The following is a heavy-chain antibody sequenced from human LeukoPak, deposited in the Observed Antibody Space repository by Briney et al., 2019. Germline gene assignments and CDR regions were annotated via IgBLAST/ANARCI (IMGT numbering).Heavy chain of an antibody. CDR2: IYYSGST. Sequence: PSETLSLTCTVSGGSISSSSYYWGWIRQPPGKGLEWIGSIYYSGSTYYNPSLKSRVTISVDTSKNQFSLKLSSVTAADTAVYYCASGSYAFYYMDVWGKGTTVTVSS. D-gene: IGHD1-26*01. V-gene: IGHV4-39*07. CDR1: GGSISSSSYY. CDR3: ASGSYAFYYMDV. J-gene: IGHJ6*03.